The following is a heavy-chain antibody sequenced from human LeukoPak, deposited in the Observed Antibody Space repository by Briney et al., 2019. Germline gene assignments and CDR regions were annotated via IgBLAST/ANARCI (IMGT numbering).Heavy chain of an antibody. D-gene: IGHD3-22*01. CDR2: ISWNSNSV. V-gene: IGHV3-9*01. CDR3: AKGFRSYYYDSSCYLDH. Sequence: GGSLRLSCSPSGFTFEEFAMHWARQAPGKGLEWVSGISWNSNSVGYADSVKDRFTLSRDNANNALHLEMNSLRDEDTAVYYCAKGFRSYYYDSSCYLDHWGQGTLVIVSS. CDR1: GFTFEEFA. J-gene: IGHJ4*01.